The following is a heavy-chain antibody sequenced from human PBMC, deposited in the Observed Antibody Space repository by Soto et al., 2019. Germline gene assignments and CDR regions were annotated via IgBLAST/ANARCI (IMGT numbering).Heavy chain of an antibody. Sequence: SETLSLTCTVSGGSISSSSYYWGWIRQPPGKGLEWIGSIYYSGSTYYNPSLKSRVTISVDTSKNQFSLKLSSVTAADTAVYYCARRGGYYDILTGYENWFDPWGQRTLVTVSS. J-gene: IGHJ5*02. V-gene: IGHV4-39*01. D-gene: IGHD3-9*01. CDR3: ARRGGYYDILTGYENWFDP. CDR2: IYYSGST. CDR1: GGSISSSSYY.